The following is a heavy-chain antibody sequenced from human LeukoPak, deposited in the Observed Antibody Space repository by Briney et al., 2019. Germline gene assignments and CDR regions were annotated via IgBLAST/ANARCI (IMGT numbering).Heavy chain of an antibody. V-gene: IGHV5-51*01. J-gene: IGHJ6*03. Sequence: GESLKISCKGSGYSFTSYWIGWVRQMPGKGLEWMGIIYPGDSDTRYSPSFQGQVTISADKSISTAYLQWSSLKASDTAMYYRARTKQLVRGNYYYYYYMDVWGKGTTVTVSS. CDR2: IYPGDSDT. CDR3: ARTKQLVRGNYYYYYYMDV. D-gene: IGHD6-6*01. CDR1: GYSFTSYW.